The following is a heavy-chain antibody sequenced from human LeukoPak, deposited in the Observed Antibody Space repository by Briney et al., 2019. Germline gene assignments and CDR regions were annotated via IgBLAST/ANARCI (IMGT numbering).Heavy chain of an antibody. CDR2: IYYSWST. V-gene: IGHV4-39*01. CDR3: ASLGSTGYYDSSGSRRAALDY. CDR1: GGSISSSSYY. Sequence: SETLSLTCTVSGGSISSSSYYWGWIRQPPGKGLEWIGSIYYSWSTYYNPSLKSRVTISVDTSKNQSSLKLSSVTAADTAVYYCASLGSTGYYDSSGSRRAALDYWGQGTLVTVSS. D-gene: IGHD3-22*01. J-gene: IGHJ4*02.